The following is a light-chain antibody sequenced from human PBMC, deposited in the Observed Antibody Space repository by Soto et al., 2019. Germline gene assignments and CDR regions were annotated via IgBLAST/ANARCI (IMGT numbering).Light chain of an antibody. CDR2: GNS. Sequence: QSVLTQPPSVSGAPGQRVTISCTGSSSNIGAGYDVHWYQQLPGTAPKLLIYGNSNRPSGVPDRFSGSKSGTSASLAITGLQAEDEADYYCQSYASSLSCFYVFGTGTKLTVL. J-gene: IGLJ1*01. V-gene: IGLV1-40*01. CDR3: QSYASSLSCFYV. CDR1: SSNIGAGYD.